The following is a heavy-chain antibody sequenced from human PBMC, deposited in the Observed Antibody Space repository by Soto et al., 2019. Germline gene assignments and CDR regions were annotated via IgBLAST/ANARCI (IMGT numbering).Heavy chain of an antibody. D-gene: IGHD2-21*02. CDR1: GFAVSSFW. CDR2: IKRDGSEK. Sequence: PGGSLRLSCAASGFAVSSFWMSWVRQAPGKGLEWVANIKRDGSEKYYVDSVKGRFTISRDNAKNSLYLQMNSLRAEDTAVYYSGSTYYNPSLKSRVTISVDTSKNQFSLKLSSVTAADTAVYYCARGLDQALWFGELFSLVSDYYGMDVWGQGTTVTVSS. J-gene: IGHJ6*02. V-gene: IGHV3-7*01. CDR3: GSTYYNPSLKSRVTISVDTSKNQFSLKLSSVTAADTAVYYCARGLDQALWFGELFSLVSDYYGMDV.